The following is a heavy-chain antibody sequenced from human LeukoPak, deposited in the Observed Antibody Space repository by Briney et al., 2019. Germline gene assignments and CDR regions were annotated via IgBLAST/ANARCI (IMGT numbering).Heavy chain of an antibody. D-gene: IGHD6-19*01. Sequence: SETLSLTCAVYGGSFSGYYWSWIRQPPGKGLEWIGEINHSGSTNYNPSLESRVTISVDTSKNHFSLKLSSVTAADTAVYYCARVVGQWLVRFAYWGQGTLVTVSS. CDR3: ARVVGQWLVRFAY. V-gene: IGHV4-34*01. J-gene: IGHJ4*02. CDR1: GGSFSGYY. CDR2: INHSGST.